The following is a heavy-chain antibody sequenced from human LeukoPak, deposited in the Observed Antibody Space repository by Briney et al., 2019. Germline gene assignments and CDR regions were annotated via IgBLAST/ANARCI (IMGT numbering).Heavy chain of an antibody. J-gene: IGHJ4*02. D-gene: IGHD3-3*01. CDR1: GFTFSRHG. CDR2: ISNDGSRK. CDR3: ARDRAWNYFDY. V-gene: IGHV3-30*03. Sequence: GGSLRLSCVASGFTFSRHGMHWVRQAPGKGLEWVAIISNDGSRKYYAHSVEGRFTTSRDSSKNTLYLQMDSLRAEDTAVYYCARDRAWNYFDYWGQGTLVTVSS.